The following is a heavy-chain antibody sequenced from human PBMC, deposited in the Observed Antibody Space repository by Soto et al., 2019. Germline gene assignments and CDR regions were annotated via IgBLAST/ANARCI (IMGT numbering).Heavy chain of an antibody. CDR3: ARLGGYYQAFDS. D-gene: IGHD3-22*01. CDR2: IYYTGTT. J-gene: IGHJ4*02. Sequence: SETLSLTCTVSGGSIRDYYWIRILQPPGKGLEWIGYIYYTGTTKYNPSLKSRVTISVDSSKNQFSLKLDSVTAADTAVYYCARLGGYYQAFDSWGQGTLVTVSS. CDR1: GGSIRDYY. V-gene: IGHV4-59*08.